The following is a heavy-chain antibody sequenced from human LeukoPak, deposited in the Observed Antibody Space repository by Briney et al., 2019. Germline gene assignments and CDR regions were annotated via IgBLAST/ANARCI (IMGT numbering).Heavy chain of an antibody. J-gene: IGHJ6*02. CDR1: GFTFSSYA. V-gene: IGHV3-23*01. Sequence: GGSLRLSCAASGFTFSSYAMSWVRQAPGKGLEWVSAISGSGGSTYYADSVKGRFTISRDNSKNTLYLQMNGLRAEDTAVYYCAKGEYQQVYYGMDVWGQGTTVTVSS. CDR2: ISGSGGST. D-gene: IGHD2-2*01. CDR3: AKGEYQQVYYGMDV.